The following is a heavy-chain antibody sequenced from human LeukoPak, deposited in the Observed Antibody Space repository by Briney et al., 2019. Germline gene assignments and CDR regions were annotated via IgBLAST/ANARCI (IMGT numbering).Heavy chain of an antibody. CDR3: ARGGEEVPALDY. CDR2: IYSSGST. CDR1: GGSNSSSGYY. Sequence: SDTLPLICTVSGGSNSSSGYYGGWVRRPPGKGLVWIGYIYSSGSTYYHPSLKSRVTISVDTSKNQFSLKLSSVTAADTAVYYCARGGEEVPALDYWGQGTLVTVSS. D-gene: IGHD2-2*01. J-gene: IGHJ4*02. V-gene: IGHV4-39*07.